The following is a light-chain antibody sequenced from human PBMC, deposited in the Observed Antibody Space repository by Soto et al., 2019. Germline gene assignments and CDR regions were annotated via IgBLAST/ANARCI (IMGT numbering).Light chain of an antibody. CDR1: QSVGTY. CDR2: DAS. J-gene: IGKJ2*01. CDR3: QQRYNWPNT. Sequence: EIVLTQSPATLSLSPGERATLSCRTSQSVGTYLAWYQHNPGQAPRLLIYDASNRATGIPARFSGSGSGTDFTLIISSPELEDFAVYYCQQRYNWPNTFGQGTKLEIK. V-gene: IGKV3-11*01.